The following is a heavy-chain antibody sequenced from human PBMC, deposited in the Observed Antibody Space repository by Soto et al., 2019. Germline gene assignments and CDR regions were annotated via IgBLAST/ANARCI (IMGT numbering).Heavy chain of an antibody. CDR1: GYTFTSYY. V-gene: IGHV1-46*01. CDR3: ARGQIITNSSDRSAYFAYYYHGMDV. CDR2: INPSGGST. Sequence: ASVKVSCKASGYTFTSYYMHWVRQAPGQGLEWMGIINPSGGSTSYAQKFQGRVTMTRDTSTSTVYMELSSLRSADTAVYYCARGQIITNSSDRSAYFAYYYHGMDVWGQGTTVTVSS. J-gene: IGHJ6*02. D-gene: IGHD3-22*01.